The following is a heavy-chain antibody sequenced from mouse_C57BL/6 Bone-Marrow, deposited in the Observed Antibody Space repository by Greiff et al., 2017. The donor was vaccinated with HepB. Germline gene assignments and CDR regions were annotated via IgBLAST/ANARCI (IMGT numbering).Heavy chain of an antibody. CDR1: GYSFTNYN. D-gene: IGHD1-1*01. J-gene: IGHJ3*01. CDR2: INPNYGTT. CDR3: ARRDYYGSSPWFAY. V-gene: IGHV1-39*01. Sequence: VQLKQSGPELVKPGASVKISCKASGYSFTNYNMNWVKQSNGKSLEWIGVINPNYGTTSYNQKFKGKATLTVDQSSSTAYMQLNSLTSEDSAVYYCARRDYYGSSPWFAYWGQGTLVTVSA.